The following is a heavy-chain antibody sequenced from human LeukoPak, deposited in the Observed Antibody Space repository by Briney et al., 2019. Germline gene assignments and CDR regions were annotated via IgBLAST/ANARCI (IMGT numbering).Heavy chain of an antibody. CDR1: GYTFTSYD. J-gene: IGHJ5*02. CDR3: ARTLGDCSSTSCYWYNWFDP. D-gene: IGHD2-2*01. V-gene: IGHV1-8*01. CDR2: MNPNSGNT. Sequence: ASVKVSCKASGYTFTSYDINWVRQATGQGLEGMGWMNPNSGNTGYAQKFQGRVTMTRNTSISTAYMELSSLRSEDTAVYYCARTLGDCSSTSCYWYNWFDPWGQGTLVTVSS.